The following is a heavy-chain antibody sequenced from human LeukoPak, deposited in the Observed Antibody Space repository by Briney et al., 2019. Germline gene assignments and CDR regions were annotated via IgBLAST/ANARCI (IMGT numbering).Heavy chain of an antibody. CDR2: IYTSVST. V-gene: IGHV4-4*07. Sequence: SETLSLTCTVSGGSLSSYYWSWVRQPAGHGLEWIGRIYTSVSTNYNPSLKSRVTMSVDTSKNQFSLKLSSVTAGDTAVYYCARADFHYLFALTKTPFDYWGQGTLVTVSS. J-gene: IGHJ4*02. CDR1: GGSLSSYY. D-gene: IGHD3-3*01. CDR3: ARADFHYLFALTKTPFDY.